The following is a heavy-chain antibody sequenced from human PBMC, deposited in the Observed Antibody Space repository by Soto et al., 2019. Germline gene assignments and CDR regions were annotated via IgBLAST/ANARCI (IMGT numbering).Heavy chain of an antibody. CDR3: ARISSASSGWLLDY. Sequence: ASVQVHCKASGYTFTSNSIAWVRQAPGQGLEWMGWINVYNGNTKYAQQLQGRVTLTTDTSTSTAYMDLRSLRSDDTAVYYCARISSASSGWLLDYWGQGTLVTVSS. J-gene: IGHJ4*02. V-gene: IGHV1-18*04. CDR2: INVYNGNT. D-gene: IGHD6-19*01. CDR1: GYTFTSNS.